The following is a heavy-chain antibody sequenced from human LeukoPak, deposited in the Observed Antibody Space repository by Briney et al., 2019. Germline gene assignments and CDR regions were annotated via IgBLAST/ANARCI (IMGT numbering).Heavy chain of an antibody. Sequence: PSETLSLTCTVSGGSISSYYWSWIRQPPGKGLEWIGYIYYSGNTNYSPSLKSRVTISVDASKNQFSLNLRSVIAADTAVYYCARRRTTGVVPNYFDYWGQGTLVTVSP. D-gene: IGHD2-8*01. CDR1: GGSISSYY. V-gene: IGHV4-59*08. CDR3: ARRRTTGVVPNYFDY. J-gene: IGHJ4*02. CDR2: IYYSGNT.